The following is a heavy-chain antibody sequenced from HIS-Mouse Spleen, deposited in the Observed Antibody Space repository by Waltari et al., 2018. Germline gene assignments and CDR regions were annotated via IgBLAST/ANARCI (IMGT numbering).Heavy chain of an antibody. Sequence: QLQLQESGPGLVKPSETLSLTCTVSGGSISSSSYHWGWIRQPPGKGLEWIGSIYYSGSTYDNPSLKGRVTISLDTSKNQFSLKLSSVTAADTAVYYCARRRVVVTAQDWFDPWGQGTLVTVSS. D-gene: IGHD2-21*02. CDR1: GGSISSSSYH. CDR2: IYYSGST. V-gene: IGHV4-39*01. CDR3: ARRRVVVTAQDWFDP. J-gene: IGHJ5*02.